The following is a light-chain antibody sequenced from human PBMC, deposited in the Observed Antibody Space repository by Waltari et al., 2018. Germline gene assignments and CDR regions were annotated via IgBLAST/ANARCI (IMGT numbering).Light chain of an antibody. CDR3: QQYYITPPVT. V-gene: IGKV4-1*01. Sequence: IVMTQSPDSLAVSLGERAPLNSKSSQSLLYSSNNKNSLAWYQQKPGQPPKLLIYWASTRESGVPERFSGSGSGTEFTLTISSLQAEDVAVYYCQQYYITPPVTFGPGTKVDIK. CDR1: QSLLYSSNNKNS. CDR2: WAS. J-gene: IGKJ3*01.